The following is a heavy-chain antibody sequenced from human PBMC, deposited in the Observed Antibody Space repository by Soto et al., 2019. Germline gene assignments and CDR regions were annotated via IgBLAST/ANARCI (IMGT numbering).Heavy chain of an antibody. CDR1: GGSISSYY. CDR2: IYTSGGT. J-gene: IGHJ6*02. CDR3: ARGAAAGADYGMDV. V-gene: IGHV4-4*07. D-gene: IGHD6-13*01. Sequence: SETLSLTCTASGGSISSYYWSWIRQPAGKGLEWIGRIYTSGGTNYNPSLKSRVTMSIDTSKKQFSLKLSSVTAADTAVYYCARGAAAGADYGMDVWGQGTTVTVSS.